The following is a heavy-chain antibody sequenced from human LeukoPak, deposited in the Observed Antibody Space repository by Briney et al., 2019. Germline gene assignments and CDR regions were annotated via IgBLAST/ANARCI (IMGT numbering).Heavy chain of an antibody. V-gene: IGHV3-23*01. CDR2: VSASGRAT. CDR1: GFSFSSYV. Sequence: GGSLRLSCAASGFSFSSYVMSWVRQSPGKGREWVSTVSASGRATYYADSVKGRFTVSRDNSKNTVFLQMSSLRAEETAVYYCAKTGTEEGYGIYFDHWGQGTLVTVSS. J-gene: IGHJ4*02. CDR3: AKTGTEEGYGIYFDH. D-gene: IGHD5-24*01.